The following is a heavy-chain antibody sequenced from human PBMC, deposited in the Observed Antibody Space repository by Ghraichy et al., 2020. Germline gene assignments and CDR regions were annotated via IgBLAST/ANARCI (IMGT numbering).Heavy chain of an antibody. Sequence: ASVKVSCKASGYTFTSYGISWVRQAPGQGLEWMGWISAYNGNTNYAQKLQGRVTMTTDTSTSTAYMELRSLRSDDTAVYYCARGPPNAVNYYDSSGFERIAGDYWGQGTLVTVSS. V-gene: IGHV1-18*04. CDR2: ISAYNGNT. CDR3: ARGPPNAVNYYDSSGFERIAGDY. CDR1: GYTFTSYG. J-gene: IGHJ4*02. D-gene: IGHD3-22*01.